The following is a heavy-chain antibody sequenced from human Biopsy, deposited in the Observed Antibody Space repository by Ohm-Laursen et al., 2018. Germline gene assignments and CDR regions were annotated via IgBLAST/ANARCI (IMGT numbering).Heavy chain of an antibody. CDR2: INQSGST. CDR3: ARGSGYFKLDV. J-gene: IGHJ6*02. D-gene: IGHD5-12*01. V-gene: IGHV4-34*01. CDR1: GESSSGYF. Sequence: SQTLSLTWAVNGESSSGYFWNWIRQPPGKGLEWIGEINQSGSTKYNPSLKRRATLSADSSNSQFPLRLTSVTAADTAIYYCARGSGYFKLDVWGQGTTVTVSS.